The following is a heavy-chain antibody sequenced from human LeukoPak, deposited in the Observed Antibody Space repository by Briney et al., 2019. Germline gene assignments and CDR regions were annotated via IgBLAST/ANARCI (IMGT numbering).Heavy chain of an antibody. J-gene: IGHJ5*02. D-gene: IGHD1-1*01. CDR2: ISAYNGNT. Sequence: ASVKVSCKASGGTFSSYAISWVRQAPGQGLEWMGWISAYNGNTNYAQKLQGRVTMTTDTSTSTAYMELRSLRSDDTAVYYCATSTTGTTWFDPWGQGTLVTVSS. CDR1: GGTFSSYA. V-gene: IGHV1-18*01. CDR3: ATSTTGTTWFDP.